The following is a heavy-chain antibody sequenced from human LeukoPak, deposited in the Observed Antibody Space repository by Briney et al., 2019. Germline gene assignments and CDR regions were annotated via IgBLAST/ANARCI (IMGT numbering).Heavy chain of an antibody. Sequence: GGSLRLSCAASGLTFNNYVMTWVRQPPGKGLEWASAITGSGGSTYYADSLKGRFTISSDNSKNTLYLQMNSLRAEDTAVYYCASRHYYYIDVWGKGTTVTVSS. CDR1: GLTFNNYV. CDR3: ASRHYYYIDV. V-gene: IGHV3-23*01. CDR2: ITGSGGST. J-gene: IGHJ6*03.